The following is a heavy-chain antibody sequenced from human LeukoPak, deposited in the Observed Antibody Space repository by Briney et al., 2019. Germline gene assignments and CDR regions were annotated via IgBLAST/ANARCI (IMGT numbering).Heavy chain of an antibody. CDR2: IYYSGST. J-gene: IGHJ3*02. V-gene: IGHV4-59*11. CDR1: GGSISSHY. Sequence: PSETLSLTCTVSGGSISSHYWSWIRQPPGKGLEWSGYIYYSGSTNYNPSLKSRVTISVDTSKTQFSLKLSSVTAADTAVYYCAREAVAGYLLAFDIWGQGTMVTVSS. CDR3: AREAVAGYLLAFDI. D-gene: IGHD6-19*01.